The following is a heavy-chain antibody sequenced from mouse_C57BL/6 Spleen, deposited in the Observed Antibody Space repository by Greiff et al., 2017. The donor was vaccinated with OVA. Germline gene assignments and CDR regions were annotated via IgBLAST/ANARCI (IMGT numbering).Heavy chain of an antibody. CDR3: ARGKTGTFDY. V-gene: IGHV1-54*01. J-gene: IGHJ2*01. CDR1: GYAFTNYL. D-gene: IGHD4-1*01. CDR2: INPGSGGT. Sequence: VQLKESGAELVRPGTSVKVSCKASGYAFTNYLIEWVKQRPGQGLEWIGVINPGSGGTNYNEKFKGKATLTADKSSSTAYMQLSSLTSEDSAVYFCARGKTGTFDYWGQGTTLTVSS.